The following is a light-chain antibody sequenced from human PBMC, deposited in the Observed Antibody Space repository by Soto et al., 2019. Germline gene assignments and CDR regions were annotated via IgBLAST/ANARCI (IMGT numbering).Light chain of an antibody. CDR1: QSVSNN. V-gene: IGKV3-15*01. CDR2: GAS. J-gene: IGKJ1*01. CDR3: QQRINWPWT. Sequence: EIVMSQSPATLSVSPGESATLSCRASQSVSNNLTWYQQKPGQPPRLLIYGASTRATGVPGRFSGSGSGTEFTLTISSLQSEDFAVYYCQQRINWPWTFGQGTKVDIK.